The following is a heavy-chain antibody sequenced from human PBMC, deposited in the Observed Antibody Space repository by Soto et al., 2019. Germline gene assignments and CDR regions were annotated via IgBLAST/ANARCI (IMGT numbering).Heavy chain of an antibody. CDR1: GYSFTSYR. J-gene: IGHJ6*02. CDR2: IYPGDSDT. CDR3: ARHGTVTTNYYYGMDV. Sequence: GESLKISCKGSGYSFTSYRIGWVRQMPGKGLEWMGIIYPGDSDTRYSPSFQGQVTISADKSISTAYLQWSSLKASDTAMYYCARHGTVTTNYYYGMDVWGQGTTVTVSS. V-gene: IGHV5-51*01. D-gene: IGHD4-17*01.